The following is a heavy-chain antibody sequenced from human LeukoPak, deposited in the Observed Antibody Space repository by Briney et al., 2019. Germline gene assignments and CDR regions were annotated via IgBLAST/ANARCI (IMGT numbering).Heavy chain of an antibody. D-gene: IGHD3-9*01. J-gene: IGHJ4*02. CDR3: AREGDDFLKGASDY. Sequence: GGSLRLSCAASGFAFNSYAMHWVRQAPGKGLEWVAVISYDGSNKYYADSVKGRFTISRDNSKNTLYLQMNGLRAEDTAVYYCAREGDDFLKGASDYWGQGTLVTVSS. CDR2: ISYDGSNK. V-gene: IGHV3-30-3*01. CDR1: GFAFNSYA.